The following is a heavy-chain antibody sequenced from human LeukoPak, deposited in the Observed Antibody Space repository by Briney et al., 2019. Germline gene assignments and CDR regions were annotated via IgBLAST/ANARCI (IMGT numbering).Heavy chain of an antibody. J-gene: IGHJ4*02. CDR3: AREPLNDYDLLPHYFDY. CDR1: GGTFSSYA. CDR2: IIPIFGTA. Sequence: GASVKVSCKASGGTFSSYAISWVRQAPGQGLEWMGGIIPIFGTANYAQKFQGRVTITTDESTSTAYMELSSLRSEDTAVYYCAREPLNDYDLLPHYFDYWGQGTLVTVSS. V-gene: IGHV1-69*05. D-gene: IGHD3-3*01.